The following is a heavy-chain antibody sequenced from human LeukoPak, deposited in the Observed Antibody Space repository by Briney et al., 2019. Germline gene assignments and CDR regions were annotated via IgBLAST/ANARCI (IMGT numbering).Heavy chain of an antibody. V-gene: IGHV3-21*01. D-gene: IGHD3-22*01. CDR3: ARDLYDSSGNYFDY. CDR1: GFTFSSYS. CDR2: ISSSSSYI. J-gene: IGHJ4*02. Sequence: PGGSLRLSCAASGFTFSSYSVNWVRQAPGKGLEWVSSISSSSSYIYYADSVKGRFTITRKNAKNSLYLQKNSLRAEDTAVYYCARDLYDSSGNYFDYWGQGTLVTVSS.